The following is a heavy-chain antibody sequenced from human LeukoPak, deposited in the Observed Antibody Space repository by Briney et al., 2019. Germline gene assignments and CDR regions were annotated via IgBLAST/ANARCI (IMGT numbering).Heavy chain of an antibody. CDR1: GFTFSDYY. Sequence: PGGSLRLSCAASGFTFSDYYMSWVRQAPGKGLEWVSYISSSGSTIYYADSVKGRFTISTDNAKNSLYLQMNSLRAEDTAVYYCARDVIDCSSTSCYLDWFDPWGQGTLVTVSS. V-gene: IGHV3-11*04. D-gene: IGHD2-2*01. J-gene: IGHJ5*02. CDR2: ISSSGSTI. CDR3: ARDVIDCSSTSCYLDWFDP.